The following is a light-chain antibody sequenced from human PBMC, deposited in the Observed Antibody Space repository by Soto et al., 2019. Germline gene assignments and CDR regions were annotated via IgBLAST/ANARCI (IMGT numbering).Light chain of an antibody. CDR2: ASS. V-gene: IGKV3-20*01. J-gene: IGKJ3*01. CDR3: QQYGSLSFT. CDR1: QSVSSSF. Sequence: EIVLTQSPGTLSLSPGERATLSCRASQSVSSSFLAWYQQKPGQAPRLLIYASSSRATGIPDRFSGSGSGTDCTLTIGRLEPEDFAVYYCQQYGSLSFTFGPGTKVDLK.